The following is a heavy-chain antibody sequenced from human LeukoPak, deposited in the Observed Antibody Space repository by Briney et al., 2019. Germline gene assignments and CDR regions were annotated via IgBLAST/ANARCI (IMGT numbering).Heavy chain of an antibody. J-gene: IGHJ4*02. CDR3: AKPARTDYADY. D-gene: IGHD1-14*01. Sequence: GGSLRLSCAASGFTFSDYYMSWIRQAPGKGLEWVSYISSGGSTIKYADSVKGRFTVSRDNSKDTLYLQMNRLRAEDTAVYYCAKPARTDYADYWGQGTLVTVSS. CDR2: ISSGGSTI. V-gene: IGHV3-11*01. CDR1: GFTFSDYY.